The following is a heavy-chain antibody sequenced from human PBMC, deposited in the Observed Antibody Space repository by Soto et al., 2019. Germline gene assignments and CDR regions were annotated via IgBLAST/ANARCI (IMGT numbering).Heavy chain of an antibody. CDR3: ARGGSVVREVYYYYYMDV. Sequence: ASVKVSCKASGYTFTGYYMHWVRQAPGQGLEWMGWINPNSGGTNYAQKLQGGVTKTRDTSIRTAYMALSRLRSDDTAVYYCARGGSVVREVYYYYYMDVWGKGTTVTVSS. D-gene: IGHD3-22*01. CDR2: INPNSGGT. J-gene: IGHJ6*03. CDR1: GYTFTGYY. V-gene: IGHV1-2*02.